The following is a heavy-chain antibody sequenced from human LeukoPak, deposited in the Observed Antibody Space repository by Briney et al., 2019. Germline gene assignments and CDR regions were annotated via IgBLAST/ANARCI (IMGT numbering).Heavy chain of an antibody. D-gene: IGHD4-17*01. CDR2: IRYDGSNK. Sequence: GGSLRLSCVASGFTFSSRDWMTWVRQAPGKGLEWVAFIRYDGSNKYYADSVKGRFTVSRDNSKNTLYLQMNSLRAEDTAVYYCAKMDDYGVNWGQGTLVTVSS. J-gene: IGHJ4*02. CDR3: AKMDDYGVN. V-gene: IGHV3-30*02. CDR1: GFTFSSRDW.